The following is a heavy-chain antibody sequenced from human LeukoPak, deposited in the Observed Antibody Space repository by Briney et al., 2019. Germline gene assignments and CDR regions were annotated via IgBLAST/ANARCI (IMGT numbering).Heavy chain of an antibody. J-gene: IGHJ4*02. CDR1: GGSISSYY. CDR2: INHSGST. Sequence: SETLSLTCTVSGGSISSYYWSWIRQPPGKGLEWIGEINHSGSTNYNPSLKSRVTISVDTSKNQFSLKLSSVTAADTAVYYCARLGYCSSTSCSAFDYWGQGTLVTVSS. D-gene: IGHD2-2*03. CDR3: ARLGYCSSTSCSAFDY. V-gene: IGHV4-34*01.